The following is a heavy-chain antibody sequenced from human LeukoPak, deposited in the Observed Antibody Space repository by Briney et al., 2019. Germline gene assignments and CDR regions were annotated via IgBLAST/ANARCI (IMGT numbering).Heavy chain of an antibody. D-gene: IGHD2-15*01. CDR1: GGTFSSYA. V-gene: IGHV5-51*01. J-gene: IGHJ4*02. CDR3: ARPRCSGGSCYIDY. Sequence: ASVKVSCKASGGTFSSYAISWVRQAPGQGLEWMGIIYPGDSDTRYSPSFQGQVTTSADKSISTAYLQWSSLKASDTAMYYCARPRCSGGSCYIDYWGQGTLVTVSS. CDR2: IYPGDSDT.